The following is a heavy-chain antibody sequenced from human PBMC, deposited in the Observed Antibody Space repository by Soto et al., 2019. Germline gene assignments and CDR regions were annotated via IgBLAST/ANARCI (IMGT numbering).Heavy chain of an antibody. CDR1: GFTFSSYS. V-gene: IGHV3-21*01. J-gene: IGHJ5*02. D-gene: IGHD6-6*01. CDR3: ARDLGSSPGVFDP. CDR2: ISSSSSYI. Sequence: EVQLVESGGGLVKPGGSLRLSCAASGFTFSSYSMNWVRQAPGKGLEWVSSISSSSSYIYYADSVKGRFTISRDNAKNSLYMQMNSLGAEDTAVYYCARDLGSSPGVFDPWGQGTLVTVSS.